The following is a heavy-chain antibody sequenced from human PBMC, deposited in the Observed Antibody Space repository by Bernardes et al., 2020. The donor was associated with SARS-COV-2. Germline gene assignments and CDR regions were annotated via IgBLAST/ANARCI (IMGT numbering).Heavy chain of an antibody. CDR2: IYTSGST. J-gene: IGHJ4*02. Sequence: SETLSLTCTVSGGSISSYYWSWIRQPAGKGLEWIGRIYTSGSTNYNPSLKSRVTMSVDTSKNQFSLKLSSVTAADTAVYYCARAPRAFWSGYYGESTPYYFDYWGQGTLVTVSS. D-gene: IGHD3-3*01. V-gene: IGHV4-4*07. CDR1: GGSISSYY. CDR3: ARAPRAFWSGYYGESTPYYFDY.